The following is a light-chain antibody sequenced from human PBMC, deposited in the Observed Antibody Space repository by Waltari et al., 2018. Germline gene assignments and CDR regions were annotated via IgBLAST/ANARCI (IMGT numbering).Light chain of an antibody. V-gene: IGKV4-1*01. J-gene: IGKJ3*01. Sequence: DIVMTQSPDSLAVSLVERATINCKSSQSVLYSSNNKIYLAWYQQNPGQPPKLHIYWASTRESGVPDRFSGRGSGTDFTLTISSLQAEDVAVYYCQQYNRPPLFGPGTKVDIK. CDR3: QQYNRPPL. CDR1: QSVLYSSNNKIY. CDR2: WAS.